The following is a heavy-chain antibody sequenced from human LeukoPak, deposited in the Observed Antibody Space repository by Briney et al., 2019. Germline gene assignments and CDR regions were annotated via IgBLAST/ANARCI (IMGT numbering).Heavy chain of an antibody. CDR2: IHTSGST. CDR3: ARDQWGYYDSSGYYYFDY. CDR1: GGSISSYY. V-gene: IGHV4-4*07. Sequence: PSETLSLTCTVSGGSISSYYWSWIRQPAGKGLEWIGRIHTSGSTNYNPSLKSRVTMSVDTSKNQFSLKLSSVTAADTAVYYCARDQWGYYDSSGYYYFDYWGQGTLVTVSS. J-gene: IGHJ4*02. D-gene: IGHD3-22*01.